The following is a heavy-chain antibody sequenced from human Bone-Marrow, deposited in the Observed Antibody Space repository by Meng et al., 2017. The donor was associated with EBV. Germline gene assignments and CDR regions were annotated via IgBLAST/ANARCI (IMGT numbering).Heavy chain of an antibody. CDR1: GFTLSSYW. CDR2: INPDGSVI. Sequence: EGEGVEFGGRLVQAGGALRLDCAGSGFTLSSYWVHWVRKAPGKGLLWVSSINPDGSVINYADSVKGRFTIYRDNVKNTVYLQMNNLRADDTAVYYCAKDCFEDKDSWGQGTLVTVSS. J-gene: IGHJ4*02. D-gene: IGHD2-21*01. CDR3: AKDCFEDKDS. V-gene: IGHV3-74*01.